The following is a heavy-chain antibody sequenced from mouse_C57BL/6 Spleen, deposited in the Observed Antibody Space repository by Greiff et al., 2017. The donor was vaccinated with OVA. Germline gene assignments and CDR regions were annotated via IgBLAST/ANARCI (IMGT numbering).Heavy chain of an antibody. CDR2: IYPGDGDT. D-gene: IGHD1-1*01. CDR3: ARLMYYYGSSGMDY. J-gene: IGHJ4*01. Sequence: QVHVKQSGPELVKPGASVKISCTASGYAFSSSWMNWVKQRPGKGLEWIGRIYPGDGDTNYNGKFKGKATLTADKYSSKAYMQLSSLTSEDSAVYFCARLMYYYGSSGMDYWGQGTSVTVSS. V-gene: IGHV1-82*01. CDR1: GYAFSSSW.